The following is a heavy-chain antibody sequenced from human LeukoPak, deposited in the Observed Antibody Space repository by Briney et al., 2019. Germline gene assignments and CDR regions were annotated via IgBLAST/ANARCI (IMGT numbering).Heavy chain of an antibody. CDR1: GYTFTVYY. CDR3: ARRGGKDYGGYVLYYYYMDV. Sequence: AASVKVSCKASGYTFTVYYMHWVRQAPGQGLEWMGWINPNTGGTNYAQKFQGRVTMTRDTSISTAYMELRSLRSDDTAVYYCARRGGKDYGGYVLYYYYMDVWGKGSTVTVSS. D-gene: IGHD4-17*01. V-gene: IGHV1-2*02. CDR2: INPNTGGT. J-gene: IGHJ6*03.